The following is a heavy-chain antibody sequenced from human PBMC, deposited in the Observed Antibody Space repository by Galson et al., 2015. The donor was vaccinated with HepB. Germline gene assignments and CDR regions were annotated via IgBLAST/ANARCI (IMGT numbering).Heavy chain of an antibody. V-gene: IGHV1-69*05. CDR3: AREVGDRNWFDP. D-gene: IGHD4-17*01. CDR1: GGTFSSYA. Sequence: SVKVSCKASGGTFSSYAISWVRQAPGQGLEWMGGIIPIFGTANYAQKFQGRVTITTDESTSTAYMELSSLRSEDTAVYYCAREVGDRNWFDPWGQGTLVTVSS. CDR2: IIPIFGTA. J-gene: IGHJ5*02.